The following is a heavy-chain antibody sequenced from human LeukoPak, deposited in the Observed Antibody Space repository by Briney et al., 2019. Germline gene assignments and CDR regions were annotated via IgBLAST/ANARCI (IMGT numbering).Heavy chain of an antibody. D-gene: IGHD3-22*01. CDR2: IYYSGST. J-gene: IGHJ4*02. V-gene: IGHV4-39*01. Sequence: KPSETLSLTCTVSGGSISSSSYYWGWIRQPPGKGLEWIGSIYYSGSTYYNPSLKSRVTISVDTSKNQFSLKLSSVTAAGTAVYYCARLTVTYYYDSSGSHLDYWGQGTLVTVSS. CDR3: ARLTVTYYYDSSGSHLDY. CDR1: GGSISSSSYY.